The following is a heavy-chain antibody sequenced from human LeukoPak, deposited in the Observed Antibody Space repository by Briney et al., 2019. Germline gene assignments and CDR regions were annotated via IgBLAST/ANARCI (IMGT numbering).Heavy chain of an antibody. D-gene: IGHD6-13*01. Sequence: PGGSLRLSCAASGFTVSSNYMSWVRQAPGKGLEWVSVIYSGGSTYYADSVKGRSTISRDNSKNTLYLQMNSLRAEDTAVYYCARMQLVEYYYYGMDVWGQGTTVTVSS. CDR2: IYSGGST. J-gene: IGHJ6*02. CDR3: ARMQLVEYYYYGMDV. V-gene: IGHV3-66*01. CDR1: GFTVSSNY.